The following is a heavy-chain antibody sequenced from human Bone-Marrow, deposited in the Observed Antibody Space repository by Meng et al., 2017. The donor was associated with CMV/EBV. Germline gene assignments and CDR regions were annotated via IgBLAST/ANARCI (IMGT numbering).Heavy chain of an antibody. J-gene: IGHJ6*02. V-gene: IGHV3-48*04. Sequence: GESLKISCAASGFTFSSYSMNWVRQAPGKGLEWVSYISSSSSTIYYADSVKGRFTISRDNAKNSLYLQMNSLRAEDTAVYYCARDLRFLTRSVGMDVWGQGTTVTVSS. CDR2: ISSSSSTI. D-gene: IGHD3-3*01. CDR3: ARDLRFLTRSVGMDV. CDR1: GFTFSSYS.